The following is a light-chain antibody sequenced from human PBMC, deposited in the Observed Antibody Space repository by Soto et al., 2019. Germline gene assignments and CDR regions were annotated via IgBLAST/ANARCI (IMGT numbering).Light chain of an antibody. V-gene: IGKV3-20*01. J-gene: IGKJ1*01. Sequence: EIVLTQSPGSLSLSPGERATLSCRASQVVTSNYLAWYQQKPGQAPRLLIYTTSSRTTGVPDRFSGSGSGTDFTLTISRLEPEDSAVYYCQQYGGSPWTFGQGTKVEIK. CDR3: QQYGGSPWT. CDR1: QVVTSNY. CDR2: TTS.